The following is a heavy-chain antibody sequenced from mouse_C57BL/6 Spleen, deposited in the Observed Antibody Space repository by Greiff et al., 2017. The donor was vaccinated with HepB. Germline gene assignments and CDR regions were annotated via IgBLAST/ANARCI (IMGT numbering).Heavy chain of an antibody. CDR3: ARPPYYGSSHAMDY. D-gene: IGHD1-1*01. CDR2: ISSGSSTI. V-gene: IGHV5-17*01. CDR1: GFTFSDYG. J-gene: IGHJ4*01. Sequence: EVKVVESGGGLVKPGGSLKLSCAASGFTFSDYGMHWVRQAPEKGLEWVAYISSGSSTIYYADTVKGRCTISRDNAKNTLFLQMTSLRSEDTAMYYCARPPYYGSSHAMDYWGQGTSATVSS.